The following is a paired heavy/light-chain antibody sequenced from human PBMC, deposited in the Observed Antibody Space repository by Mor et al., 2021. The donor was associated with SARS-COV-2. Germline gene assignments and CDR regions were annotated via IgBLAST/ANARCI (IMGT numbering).Light chain of an antibody. J-gene: IGKJ4*02. Sequence: DIVMTQSPDSLAVSLGERATINCKSSQSVFYSPNNKNYLAWYQQKPGQPPKLLIYWASTRESGVPDRFSGSGSGTDFTLTISGLQAEDVAVYYCQQYSRIPLTFGGGTKVEIK. CDR1: QSVFYSPNNKNY. V-gene: IGKV4-1*01. CDR2: WAS. CDR3: QQYSRIPLT.
Heavy chain of an antibody. CDR2: ISSSSNKI. CDR3: ARVGQLIDTPPYYDRHMDI. V-gene: IGHV3-21*01. D-gene: IGHD3-3*01. CDR1: GFIFSSYS. Sequence: EVQVVESGGGLVKPGGSLRLSCAASGFIFSSYSMNWVRQAPGKGLEWVSFISSSSNKIYYADSVKGRFTISRDNAKNSLYLQMNSLRAEDTAVYYCARVGQLIDTPPYYDRHMDIWGQGTTVTVSS. J-gene: IGHJ6*02.